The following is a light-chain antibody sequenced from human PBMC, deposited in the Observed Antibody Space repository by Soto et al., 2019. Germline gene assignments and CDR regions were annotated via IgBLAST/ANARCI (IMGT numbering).Light chain of an antibody. CDR2: GAS. CDR1: QSVNRN. J-gene: IGKJ2*01. CDR3: QQYGNSPPYT. Sequence: EKVMTQSPATLSVSPGESATLSCRASQSVNRNLAWYQQKPGQTPRLLIYGASTRAAGVPVRFSGSGSGTDFNLTISSLQSEDFAVYYCQQYGNSPPYTFGQGTKLEI. V-gene: IGKV3-15*01.